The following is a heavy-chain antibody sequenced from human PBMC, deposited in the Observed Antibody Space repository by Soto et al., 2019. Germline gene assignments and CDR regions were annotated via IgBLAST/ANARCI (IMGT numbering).Heavy chain of an antibody. CDR2: IKPDGSLT. Sequence: EAQLVQSGGGLIQPGGSMRLSCAASGFTFSTYWMHWVRQAPGKGLVWVSSIKPDGSLTPYADSVRGRFTISRDNSKNTVYLQMNSLRAEDTAVYYCARDEGVTMGRGYDKWGQGTLVAVSS. CDR3: ARDEGVTMGRGYDK. D-gene: IGHD3-10*01. CDR1: GFTFSTYW. V-gene: IGHV3-74*03. J-gene: IGHJ4*02.